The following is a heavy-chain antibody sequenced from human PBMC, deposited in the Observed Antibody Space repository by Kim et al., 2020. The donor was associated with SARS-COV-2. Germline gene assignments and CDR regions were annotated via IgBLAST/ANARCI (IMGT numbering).Heavy chain of an antibody. CDR1: GGSISSGDYY. CDR3: ARDCRLPFGEFNHGIDP. CDR2: IYYSGST. Sequence: SETLSLTCTVSGGSISSGDYYWSWIRQPPGKGLEWIGYIYYSGSTYYNPSLKSRVTISVDTSKNQFSLKLSSVTAADTAVYYCARDCRLPFGEFNHGIDPWGQGTLVTVSS. V-gene: IGHV4-30-4*01. D-gene: IGHD3-10*01. J-gene: IGHJ5*02.